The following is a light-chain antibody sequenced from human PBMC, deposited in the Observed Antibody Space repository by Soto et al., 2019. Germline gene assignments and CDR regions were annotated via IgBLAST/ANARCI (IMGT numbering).Light chain of an antibody. Sequence: EIVLTQSPGTLSLSPGERATLSCRASQTVSGSFLAWYQQKAGQAPRLLIYGASTRATGIPARFSGSGSGTEFTLTISSLQSEDFAVYYCQQYNNWPPLTFGGGTKVEIK. V-gene: IGKV3-15*01. J-gene: IGKJ4*01. CDR1: QTVSGS. CDR3: QQYNNWPPLT. CDR2: GAS.